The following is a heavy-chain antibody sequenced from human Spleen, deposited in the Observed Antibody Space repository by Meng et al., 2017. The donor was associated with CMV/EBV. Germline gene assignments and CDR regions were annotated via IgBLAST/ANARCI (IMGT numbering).Heavy chain of an antibody. D-gene: IGHD3-22*01. J-gene: IGHJ4*02. CDR2: ISGSGSII. CDR1: GFTFIGSE. V-gene: IGHV3-48*03. Sequence: GESLKISCAVSGFTFIGSEMNWIRQAPGKGPDWVSYISGSGSIIYYADSVKGRFTISRDNAKNTLYLQMNSLRAEDTAVYYCARDDSSGFDYWGQGTLVTVSS. CDR3: ARDDSSGFDY.